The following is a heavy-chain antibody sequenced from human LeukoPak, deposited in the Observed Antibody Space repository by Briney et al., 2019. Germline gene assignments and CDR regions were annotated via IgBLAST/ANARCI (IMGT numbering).Heavy chain of an antibody. D-gene: IGHD4-17*01. J-gene: IGHJ4*02. CDR1: GYSFTSYG. Sequence: GESLKISCKGFGYSFTSYGISWVRQAPGQGLEWMGWISAYNGNTNYAQKLQGRVTMTTDTSTSTAYMELRSLRSDDTAVYYCARGGDSYGDSSGYWGQGTLVTVSS. CDR2: ISAYNGNT. V-gene: IGHV1-18*01. CDR3: ARGGDSYGDSSGY.